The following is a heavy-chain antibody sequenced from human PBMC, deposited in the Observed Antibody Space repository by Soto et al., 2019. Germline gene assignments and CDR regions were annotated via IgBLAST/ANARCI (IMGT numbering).Heavy chain of an antibody. D-gene: IGHD7-27*01. J-gene: IGHJ4*02. CDR1: GYSFTTYD. V-gene: IGHV1-8*01. CDR2: MDPNSGDT. CDR3: ARNRRITGDYDY. Sequence: ASVKVSCKASGYSFTTYDINWMRQATGQGLEWMGWMDPNSGDTGYAQKFQGRVTMTRDTSISTAYMELSSLRSDDTALYYCARNRRITGDYDYGGQGTLVTVSS.